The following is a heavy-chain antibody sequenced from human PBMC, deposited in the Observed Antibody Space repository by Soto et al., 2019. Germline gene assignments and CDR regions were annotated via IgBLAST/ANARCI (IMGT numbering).Heavy chain of an antibody. CDR1: GFTFSSYA. Sequence: GGSLRLSCAASGFTFSSYALTWVRQAPGKGLEWVSGISGSGGSTYYADSIKGRFTVSRDNSKNTLYLQMNSLRDEDTAVYYCAQSPGPYSSSSKRYFDYWGQGTLVTVSS. J-gene: IGHJ4*03. D-gene: IGHD6-6*01. CDR2: ISGSGGST. CDR3: AQSPGPYSSSSKRYFDY. V-gene: IGHV3-23*01.